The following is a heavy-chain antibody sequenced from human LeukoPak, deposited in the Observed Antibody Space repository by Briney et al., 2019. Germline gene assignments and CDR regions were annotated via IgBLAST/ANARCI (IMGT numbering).Heavy chain of an antibody. Sequence: GGSLRLSCAASGLSFSSFAMSWVRQAPARGLEWLSSMKGTGETFYADSVRGRCNLFRDGSRNTVYLQLNNLRVEDTAVYYCARASWVSTADAVRWGQGTVVTVSS. CDR3: ARASWVSTADAVR. V-gene: IGHV3-23*01. CDR2: MKGTGET. J-gene: IGHJ4*02. D-gene: IGHD3-16*01. CDR1: GLSFSSFA.